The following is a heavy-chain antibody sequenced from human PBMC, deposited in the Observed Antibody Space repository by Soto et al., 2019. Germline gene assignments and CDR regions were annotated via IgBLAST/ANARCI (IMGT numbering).Heavy chain of an antibody. V-gene: IGHV1-69*13. CDR3: ARPYRSYYYGSGSSLYYYYGMDV. J-gene: IGHJ6*02. CDR2: IIPIFGTA. CDR1: GGTFSSYA. D-gene: IGHD3-10*01. Sequence: AASVKVSCKASGGTFSSYAISWVRQAPGQGLEWMGGIIPIFGTANYAQKLQGRVTITADESTSTAYMELSSLRSEDTAVYYCARPYRSYYYGSGSSLYYYYGMDVWGQGTTVTVSS.